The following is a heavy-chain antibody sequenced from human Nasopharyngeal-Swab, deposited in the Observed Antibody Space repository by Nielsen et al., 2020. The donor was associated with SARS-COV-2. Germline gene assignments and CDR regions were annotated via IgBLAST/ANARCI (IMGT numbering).Heavy chain of an antibody. D-gene: IGHD3-10*01. J-gene: IGHJ4*02. CDR2: IKQDGREK. V-gene: IGHV3-7*01. CDR1: GFTFSSYW. Sequence: GESLKISCAASGFTFSSYWMSWVRQAPGKGLEWVANIKQDGREKYYVDSVKGRFTISRDNAKNSLYLQMNSLRAEDTAVYYCARNEAGSGSYWGFDYWGQGTLVTVSS. CDR3: ARNEAGSGSYWGFDY.